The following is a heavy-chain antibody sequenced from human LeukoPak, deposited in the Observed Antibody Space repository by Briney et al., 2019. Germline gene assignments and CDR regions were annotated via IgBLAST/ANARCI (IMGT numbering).Heavy chain of an antibody. CDR3: AREKYCSSTSCYPLFDP. V-gene: IGHV3-7*01. CDR1: GFTFSSYS. Sequence: PGGSLRLSCAASGFTFSSYSMNWVRQAPGKGLEWVPNIKEDGSGKYYVDSVKGRFSISRDNAKNSLYLQINSLRAEDTAVYYCAREKYCSSTSCYPLFDPWGQGTLVTVSS. J-gene: IGHJ5*02. CDR2: IKEDGSGK. D-gene: IGHD2-2*01.